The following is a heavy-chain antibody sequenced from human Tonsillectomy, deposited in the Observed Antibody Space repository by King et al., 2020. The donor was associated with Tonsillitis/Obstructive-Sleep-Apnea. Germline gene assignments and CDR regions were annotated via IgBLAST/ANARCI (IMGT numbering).Heavy chain of an antibody. V-gene: IGHV3-11*05. D-gene: IGHD2-2*01. Sequence: VQLVESGGGLVKPGGSLRVSCAASGFTFSDYYMNWIRQAPGKGLEWVSYISSSSSHTNYADSVKGRFTISRDNGKNSLYLQMNSLRAEDTAVYYCVRSGFCTSSSCLFYYYYHYMDVWGKGTTVTVSS. CDR2: ISSSSSHT. J-gene: IGHJ6*03. CDR3: VRSGFCTSSSCLFYYYYHYMDV. CDR1: GFTFSDYY.